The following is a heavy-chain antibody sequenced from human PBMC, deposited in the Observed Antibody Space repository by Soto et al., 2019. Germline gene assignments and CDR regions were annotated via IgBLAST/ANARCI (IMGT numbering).Heavy chain of an antibody. CDR3: ARGFRDYYDSSGYNSYFDY. V-gene: IGHV4-59*01. D-gene: IGHD3-22*01. CDR1: GGSISSYY. Sequence: PSETLSLTCTVSGGSISSYYWSWIRQPPGKGLEWIGYIYYSGSTNYNPSLKSRVTISVDTSKNQFSLKLSSVTAADTAVYYCARGFRDYYDSSGYNSYFDYWGQGTQVTVSS. CDR2: IYYSGST. J-gene: IGHJ4*02.